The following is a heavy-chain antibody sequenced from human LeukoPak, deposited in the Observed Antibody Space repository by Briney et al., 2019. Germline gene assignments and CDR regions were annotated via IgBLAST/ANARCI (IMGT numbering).Heavy chain of an antibody. CDR1: GGSISSSSYY. CDR2: IYYSGST. D-gene: IGHD6-19*01. Sequence: SETLSLTCTVSGGSISSSSYYWGWIRQPPGKGLEWIGSIYYSGSTNYNPSLKSRVTISVDTSKNQFSLKLSSVTAADTAVYYCARVSGGPYQYWGQGTLVTVSS. CDR3: ARVSGGPYQY. V-gene: IGHV4-39*07. J-gene: IGHJ4*02.